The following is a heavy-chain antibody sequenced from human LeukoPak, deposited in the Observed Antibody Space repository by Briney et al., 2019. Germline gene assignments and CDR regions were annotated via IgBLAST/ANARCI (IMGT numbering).Heavy chain of an antibody. CDR2: IIPIFGTA. V-gene: IGHV1-69*05. J-gene: IGHJ6*03. D-gene: IGHD3-10*01. Sequence: ASVKVSCKASGYTFTSYGISWVRQAPGQGLEWMGGIIPIFGTANYAQKFQGRVTITTDESTSTAYMELSSLRSEDTAVYYCARDCGSGRGSYYYYMDVWGKGTTVTVSS. CDR3: ARDCGSGRGSYYYYMDV. CDR1: GYTFTSYG.